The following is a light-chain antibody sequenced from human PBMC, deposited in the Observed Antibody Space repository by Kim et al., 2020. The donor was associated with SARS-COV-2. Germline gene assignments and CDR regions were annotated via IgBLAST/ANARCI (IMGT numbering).Light chain of an antibody. CDR3: QQSYTAPL. CDR2: AAS. Sequence: DIQMTQSPSSLSASVGDRVTVTCRASQTIINYLNWYQHKPPKAPKLLIYAASNLQSGVPLRFSGSGSGTDFTLTISSLQPEDFATYYCQQSYTAPLFGQGTKVDIK. J-gene: IGKJ1*01. CDR1: QTIINY. V-gene: IGKV1-39*01.